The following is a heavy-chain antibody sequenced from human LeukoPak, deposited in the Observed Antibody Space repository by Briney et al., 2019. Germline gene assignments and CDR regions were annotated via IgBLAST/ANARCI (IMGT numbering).Heavy chain of an antibody. CDR2: IYYSGST. CDR3: ARDGVSWILDY. D-gene: IGHD3-16*01. CDR1: GGSISSYY. J-gene: IGHJ4*02. V-gene: IGHV4-59*01. Sequence: KPSETLSLTCTVSGGSISSYYWSWIRQPPGKGLEWIGYIYYSGSTNYNPSLKSRVTISVDTSKNQFSLKLSSVTAADTAVYYCARDGVSWILDYWGQGTLVTVSS.